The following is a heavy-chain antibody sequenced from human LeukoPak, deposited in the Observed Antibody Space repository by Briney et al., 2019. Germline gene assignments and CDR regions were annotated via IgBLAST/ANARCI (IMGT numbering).Heavy chain of an antibody. CDR2: VYPDDSAA. J-gene: IGHJ4*02. D-gene: IGHD3-16*01. CDR1: GYSFSSFW. Sequence: GDSLKISCQGSGYSFSSFWGGWVRQTRGKGLEWMGVVYPDDSAARYSPSFQGQITFSADKPLDTAYLQWSSLRASDTGIYFCARSRVWGDSRWAFDYWGQGTPVTVSS. V-gene: IGHV5-51*01. CDR3: ARSRVWGDSRWAFDY.